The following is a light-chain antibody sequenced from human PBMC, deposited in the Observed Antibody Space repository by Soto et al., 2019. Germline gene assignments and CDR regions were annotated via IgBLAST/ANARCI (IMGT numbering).Light chain of an antibody. Sequence: EIVLTQSPGSLSLSPGQRATLSCRASQSVDTTFFAWYQKKPGQAPRLLIYGASQRATGIPDRLSGSGSGTYFLLIISRLEPEDFAFYYCQQYMSSVTFGQGTKVEIK. J-gene: IGKJ1*01. CDR1: QSVDTTF. CDR2: GAS. V-gene: IGKV3-20*01. CDR3: QQYMSSVT.